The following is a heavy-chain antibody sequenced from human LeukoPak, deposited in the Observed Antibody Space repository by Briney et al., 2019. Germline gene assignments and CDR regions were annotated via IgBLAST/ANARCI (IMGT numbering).Heavy chain of an antibody. V-gene: IGHV4-4*02. CDR3: AREGGTMALGYGMDV. Sequence: SGTLSLTCAVSGGSISSSNWWSWVRQPPGKGLEWIGEIYHSGSTNYNPSLKSRVTISVDKSKNQFSLKLSSVTAADTAVYYCAREGGTMALGYGMDVWGQGTTVTVSS. J-gene: IGHJ6*02. CDR2: IYHSGST. CDR1: GGSISSSNW. D-gene: IGHD1-7*01.